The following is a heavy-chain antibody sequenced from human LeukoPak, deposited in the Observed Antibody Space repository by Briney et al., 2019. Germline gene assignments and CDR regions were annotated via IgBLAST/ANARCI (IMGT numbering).Heavy chain of an antibody. Sequence: SQTLSLTCVISGDSVSNTAAGWSWIRQSPSRGLEWLGRIYYRPQYRTQWFDDYAVSVRSRISINPDTSKNQFSLELSSVTAADTAVYYCARLKATVSIHAYFDYWGQGTLVTVSS. CDR1: GDSVSNTAAG. CDR3: ARLKATVSIHAYFDY. CDR2: IYYRPQYRTQWFD. D-gene: IGHD4-17*01. J-gene: IGHJ4*02. V-gene: IGHV6-1*01.